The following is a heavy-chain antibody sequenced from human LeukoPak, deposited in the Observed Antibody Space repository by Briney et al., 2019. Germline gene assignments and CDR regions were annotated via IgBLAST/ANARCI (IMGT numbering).Heavy chain of an antibody. D-gene: IGHD2-2*01. V-gene: IGHV1-18*04. CDR3: ARGCSSTSCYDYYYYGMDV. Sequence: ASVKVSCKASGYTFTGYYMHWVRQAPGQGLEWMGWISAYNGNTNYAQKLQGRVTMTTDTSTSTAYMELRSLRSDDTAVYYCARGCSSTSCYDYYYYGMDVWGQGTTVTVSS. CDR2: ISAYNGNT. J-gene: IGHJ6*02. CDR1: GYTFTGYY.